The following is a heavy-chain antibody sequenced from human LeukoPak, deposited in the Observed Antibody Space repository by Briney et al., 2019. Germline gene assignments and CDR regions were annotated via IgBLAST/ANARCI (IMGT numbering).Heavy chain of an antibody. V-gene: IGHV3-30-3*01. J-gene: IGHJ4*02. D-gene: IGHD3-16*02. CDR3: ARDRGVWGSYRYTSFDY. CDR1: GFTFSSYA. CDR2: ISYDGSNK. Sequence: GGSLRLSCVASGFTFSSYAMHWVRQAPGKGLEWVAVISYDGSNKYYADSVKGRFTISRDNSKNTLYLQMNSLRAEDTAVYYCARDRGVWGSYRYTSFDYWGQGTLVTVPS.